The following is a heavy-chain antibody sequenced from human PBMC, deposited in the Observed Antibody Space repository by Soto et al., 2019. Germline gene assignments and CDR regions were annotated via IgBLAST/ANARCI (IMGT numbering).Heavy chain of an antibody. CDR3: ARGDSGWAAFDY. J-gene: IGHJ4*02. CDR1: GFTFDAYT. Sequence: PGGSLRLSCVASGFTFDAYTMHWVRQAPGKGLEWVSGLSWNSDYIGYADSVKGRFTVSRDNDKNSLYLQLNSLRAEDTAFYYCARGDSGWAAFDYWGQGTLVTVSS. V-gene: IGHV3-9*01. D-gene: IGHD6-19*01. CDR2: LSWNSDYI.